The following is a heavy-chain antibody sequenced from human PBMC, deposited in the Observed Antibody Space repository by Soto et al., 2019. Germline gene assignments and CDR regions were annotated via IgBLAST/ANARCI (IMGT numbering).Heavy chain of an antibody. D-gene: IGHD1-26*01. V-gene: IGHV4-4*07. CDR1: GDSMTKYY. J-gene: IGHJ4*02. CDR3: ARTVGAAYYFDF. Sequence: QVQLQESGPGLVKPSETLSLTCTVSGDSMTKYYWSWIRQPAGKGLEWIGRIYTSGSTNYNPSLKSRVTMSIDTSNNHFSLTRKSVTAADTAVYYCARTVGAAYYFDFWGQGALVTVSS. CDR2: IYTSGST.